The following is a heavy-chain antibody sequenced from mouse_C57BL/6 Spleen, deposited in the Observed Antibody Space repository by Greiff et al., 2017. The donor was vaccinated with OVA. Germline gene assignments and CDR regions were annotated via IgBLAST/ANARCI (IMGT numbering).Heavy chain of an antibody. CDR1: GYTFTGYW. Sequence: QVQLQQSGADLMKPGASVKLSCTATGYTFTGYWIAWVKQTPGQGLEWIGEIFTGSGSTYYDEKFKGKATFTADTSSNTAYMQLSSLTTEDSAIYYCARDSSGPFDGWGQGTTLTVSS. CDR2: IFTGSGST. V-gene: IGHV1-9*01. CDR3: ARDSSGPFDG. J-gene: IGHJ2*01. D-gene: IGHD3-2*01.